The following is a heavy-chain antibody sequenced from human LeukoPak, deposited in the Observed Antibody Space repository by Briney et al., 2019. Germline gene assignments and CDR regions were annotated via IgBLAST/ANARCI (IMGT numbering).Heavy chain of an antibody. V-gene: IGHV4-59*01. CDR1: GGSISSYY. D-gene: IGHD1-26*01. J-gene: IGHJ4*02. CDR3: ARGVGGSYHDSFDY. Sequence: SETLSLTCTVSGGSISSYYWSWIRQLPGKGLEWIGYINYSGSTNYNPSLKSRVTISVDTSKNQFSLKLSSVTAADTAVYYCARGVGGSYHDSFDYWGQGTLVTVSS. CDR2: INYSGST.